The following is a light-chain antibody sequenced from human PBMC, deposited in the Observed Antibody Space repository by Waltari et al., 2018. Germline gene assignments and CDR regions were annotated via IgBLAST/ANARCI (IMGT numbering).Light chain of an antibody. CDR1: QTISNY. CDR3: QQSYSSPRT. V-gene: IGKV1-39*01. J-gene: IGKJ1*01. Sequence: DIQMTQSPSSLSASVGDRVTITCRASQTISNYLNWYQQKPAKAPKLLIYTTSTLQRWVPSRFSGSGSGTDFTLTISSLQPEDFATYYCQQSYSSPRTFGQGTKVEIK. CDR2: TTS.